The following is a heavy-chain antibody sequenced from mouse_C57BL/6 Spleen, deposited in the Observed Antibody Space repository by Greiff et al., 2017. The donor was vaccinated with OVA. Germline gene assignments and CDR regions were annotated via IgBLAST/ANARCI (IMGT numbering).Heavy chain of an antibody. D-gene: IGHD1-1*01. J-gene: IGHJ2*01. CDR1: GYTFTDYE. V-gene: IGHV1-15*01. Sequence: VQLQQSGAELVRPGASVTLSCKASGYTFTDYEMHWVKQTPVHGLEWIGAIDPETGGTAYNQKFKGKALLTADKSSSTAYMELRSLTSEDSAVYYCTRGLTIDYWGQGTTLTVSS. CDR2: IDPETGGT. CDR3: TRGLTIDY.